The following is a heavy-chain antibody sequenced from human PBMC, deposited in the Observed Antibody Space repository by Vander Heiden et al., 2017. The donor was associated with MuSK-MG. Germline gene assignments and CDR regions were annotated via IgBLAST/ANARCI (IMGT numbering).Heavy chain of an antibody. V-gene: IGHV5-51*03. CDR1: GYGFTSYW. CDR2: IYPGDSDT. Sequence: EVQLVPAGAEVKKPGESLKISCKDSGYGFTSYWIGWVRQMRGKGLEWMGIIYPGDSDTRYSPSFQGQVTISADKSISTAYLQWSSLKASDTAMYYCARTDYGDYPYTDYWGQGTLVTVSS. D-gene: IGHD4-17*01. CDR3: ARTDYGDYPYTDY. J-gene: IGHJ4*02.